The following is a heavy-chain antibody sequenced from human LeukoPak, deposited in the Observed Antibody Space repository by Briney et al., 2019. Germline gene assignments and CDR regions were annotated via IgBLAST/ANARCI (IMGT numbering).Heavy chain of an antibody. CDR2: ISYDGSNK. Sequence: PGRSLRLSCAASGFTFSSYAMHWVRQAPGKGLEWVAVISYDGSNKYYADSVKGRSTISRDNSKNTLYLQMNSLRAEDTALYYRAKDLTTYYYSTGLDPWGQGTLVTVSS. V-gene: IGHV3-30-3*01. J-gene: IGHJ5*02. CDR1: GFTFSSYA. CDR3: AKDLTTYYYSTGLDP. D-gene: IGHD3-10*01.